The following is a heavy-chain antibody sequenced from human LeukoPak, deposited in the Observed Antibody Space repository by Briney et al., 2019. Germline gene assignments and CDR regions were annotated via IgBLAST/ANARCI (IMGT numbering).Heavy chain of an antibody. CDR2: INLNSGGT. J-gene: IGHJ4*02. Sequence: ASVKVSCKASGYTFTGYYMHWVRQAPGQGIEWMGWINLNSGGTNYAQKSQGSVTMTRDTSISTAYMELSSLRSEDTAVYYCATSQIRVWNDPDYYFDYWGQGTLVTVSS. V-gene: IGHV1-2*02. CDR3: ATSQIRVWNDPDYYFDY. D-gene: IGHD1-1*01. CDR1: GYTFTGYY.